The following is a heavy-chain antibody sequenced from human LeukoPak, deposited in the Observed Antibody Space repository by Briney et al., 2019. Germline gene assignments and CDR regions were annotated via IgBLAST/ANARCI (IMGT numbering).Heavy chain of an antibody. J-gene: IGHJ5*02. Sequence: ASVKVSCKASGGTFSSYVISWVRQAPGQGLEWMGWINTNTGDPTYAQGFTGRFVFSLDTSVSTAYLQISSLKAEDTAVYYCARGAGVIYPYNWFDPWGQGTLVTVSS. CDR2: INTNTGDP. V-gene: IGHV7-4-1*02. D-gene: IGHD3-10*01. CDR3: ARGAGVIYPYNWFDP. CDR1: GGTFSSYV.